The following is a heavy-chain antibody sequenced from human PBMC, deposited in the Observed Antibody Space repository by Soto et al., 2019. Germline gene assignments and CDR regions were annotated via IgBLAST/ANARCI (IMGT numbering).Heavy chain of an antibody. J-gene: IGHJ6*02. CDR3: AGFDYYYYYGMDV. CDR1: GGSISSYY. V-gene: IGHV4-59*08. CDR2: IYYSGST. Sequence: SETLSLTCTVSGGSISSYYWSWIRQPPGKGLEWIGYIYYSGSTNYNPSLKSRVTISVDTSKNQFSLKLSSVTAADTAVYYCAGFDYYYYYGMDVWGQGTTVTVSS. D-gene: IGHD3-10*01.